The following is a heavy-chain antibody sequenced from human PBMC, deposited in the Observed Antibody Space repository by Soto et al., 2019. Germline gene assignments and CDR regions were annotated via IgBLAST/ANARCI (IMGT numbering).Heavy chain of an antibody. V-gene: IGHV3-23*01. CDR2: INGADTFT. D-gene: IGHD1-1*01. J-gene: IGHJ4*02. CDR1: GLNLRTHD. Sequence: EVQLLESGGGLVQPGGSLRLSCVASGLNLRTHDMNWVRQPPGKGLEWVANINGADTFTSYADAVKGRFIISRDNSQNAIYLQMNNVRAEDTAVYYCAIDPNWQWGYWGQGTLVTVSS. CDR3: AIDPNWQWGY.